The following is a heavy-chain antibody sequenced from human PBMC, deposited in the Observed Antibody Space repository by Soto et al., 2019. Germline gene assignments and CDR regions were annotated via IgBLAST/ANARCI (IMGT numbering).Heavy chain of an antibody. V-gene: IGHV4-31*03. D-gene: IGHD3-10*01. CDR1: GGSISSVGYY. CDR3: AREVSDGSGSYDSDY. J-gene: IGHJ4*02. CDR2: IYYSGST. Sequence: SETLSLTCTVSGGSISSVGYYWSWIRQHPGKGLEWIGYIYYSGSTYYNPSLKSRVTISVDTSKNQFSLKLSSVTAADTAVYYCAREVSDGSGSYDSDYWGQGTLVTVSS.